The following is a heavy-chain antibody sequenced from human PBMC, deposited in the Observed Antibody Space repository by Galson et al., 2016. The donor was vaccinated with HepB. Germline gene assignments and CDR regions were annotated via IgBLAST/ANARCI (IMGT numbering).Heavy chain of an antibody. Sequence: SLRLSCAASGSTFSDSTMNWVRQAPGKGLEWVSYIDYWSSTVYYADSVKGRFTISSDNAMNSLYLQMNILRDEDTAVYYWARLSTYRYRSVDHWGQGTLVTVSS. J-gene: IGHJ4*02. V-gene: IGHV3-48*02. D-gene: IGHD1-26*01. CDR1: GSTFSDST. CDR3: ARLSTYRYRSVDH. CDR2: IDYWSSTV.